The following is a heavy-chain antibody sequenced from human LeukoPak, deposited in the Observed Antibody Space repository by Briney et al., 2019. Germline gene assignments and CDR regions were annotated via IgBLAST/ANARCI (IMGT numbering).Heavy chain of an antibody. CDR3: ARGSSRELPRDDDAFDI. J-gene: IGHJ3*02. Sequence: GGSLRLSCAASGFTFSSYSMNWVRQAPGKGLEWVSYISSGSNTKNYADSVKGRFTISRDNAKNSLYLQMNSLRAEDTAVYYCARGSSRELPRDDDAFDIWGQGTMVTVSS. V-gene: IGHV3-48*04. CDR1: GFTFSSYS. D-gene: IGHD1-26*01. CDR2: ISSGSNTK.